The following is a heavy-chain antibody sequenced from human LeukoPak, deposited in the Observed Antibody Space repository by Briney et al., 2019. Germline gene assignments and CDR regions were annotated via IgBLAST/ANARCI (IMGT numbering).Heavy chain of an antibody. Sequence: GGSLRLSCAASGFTFSSYSINWVRQAPGKGLEWVANIKQDGSEKYYVDSVKGRFTISRDNAKNSLYLQMNSLRAEDTGVYYCAREQPYYYDSSGTALMAEIKYYFDYWGQGTLVTVSS. CDR1: GFTFSSYS. V-gene: IGHV3-7*01. J-gene: IGHJ4*02. CDR3: AREQPYYYDSSGTALMAEIKYYFDY. CDR2: IKQDGSEK. D-gene: IGHD3-22*01.